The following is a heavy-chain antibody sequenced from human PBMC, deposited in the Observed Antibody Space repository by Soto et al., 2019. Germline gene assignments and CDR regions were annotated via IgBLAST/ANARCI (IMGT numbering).Heavy chain of an antibody. CDR2: ISGSGGST. CDR1: GFTFSSYA. CDR3: AKDQLGYCSGGSCYHFDY. V-gene: IGHV3-23*01. D-gene: IGHD2-15*01. Sequence: GGSLRLSCAASGFTFSSYAMSWVRQAPGKGLEWVSAISGSGGSTYYADSVKGRFTISRDNSKNTLYLQMNSLRAEDTAVYYCAKDQLGYCSGGSCYHFDYWGQGTLVTVSS. J-gene: IGHJ4*02.